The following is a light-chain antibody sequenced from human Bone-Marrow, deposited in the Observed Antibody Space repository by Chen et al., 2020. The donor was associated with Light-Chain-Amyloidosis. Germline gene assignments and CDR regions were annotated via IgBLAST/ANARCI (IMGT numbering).Light chain of an antibody. CDR3: QSADSSGTYEVV. CDR1: DLPTKY. Sequence: SSELSQTPSASVSPGATARLTFSGDDLPTKYPYWYHQKPGQAPVLVIHRDTERPSAISERFSGSSSGTTATLPISGVQAEDDADYHCQSADSSGTYEVVFGGGTKLTVL. CDR2: RDT. J-gene: IGLJ2*01. V-gene: IGLV3-25*03.